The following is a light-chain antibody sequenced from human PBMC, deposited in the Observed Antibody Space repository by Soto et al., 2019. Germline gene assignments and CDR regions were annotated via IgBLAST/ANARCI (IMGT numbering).Light chain of an antibody. V-gene: IGKV3-15*01. Sequence: EIVMTQSPGTLSVSPGERATLSGRASQSVSSRLAWYQQKPGQAPSLLIYGASTRAAGIPARFSGSGSGTEFTLTITSLQSEDVAVYYCQQYTDWPSLTFGGGTKVEIK. CDR3: QQYTDWPSLT. CDR1: QSVSSR. CDR2: GAS. J-gene: IGKJ4*01.